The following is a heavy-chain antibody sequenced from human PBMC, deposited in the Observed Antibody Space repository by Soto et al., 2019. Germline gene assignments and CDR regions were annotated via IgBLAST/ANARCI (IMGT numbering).Heavy chain of an antibody. CDR2: IGVGGDT. CDR1: GFIFSNYD. CDR3: ARYFGDYSGNWFDP. Sequence: EVQLVESGGGLVQPGGSLRLSCAASGFIFSNYDMHWVRQVTGKGLEWVSSIGVGGDTYYAGSVKGRFTISRENAKNSFNLQMNSLRAEDTAVYYCARYFGDYSGNWFDPWGQGTLVTVSS. D-gene: IGHD4-17*01. V-gene: IGHV3-13*01. J-gene: IGHJ5*02.